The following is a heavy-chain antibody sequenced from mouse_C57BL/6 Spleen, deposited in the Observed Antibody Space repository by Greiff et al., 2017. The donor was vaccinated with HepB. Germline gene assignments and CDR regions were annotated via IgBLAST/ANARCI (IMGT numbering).Heavy chain of an antibody. CDR3: ARKEGD. J-gene: IGHJ3*01. CDR2: ISSGSSTI. V-gene: IGHV5-17*01. Sequence: EVKLVESGGGLVKPGGSLKLSCAASGFTFSDYGMHWVRQAPEKGLEWVAYISSGSSTIYYADTVKGRFTISRDNAKNTLFLQMTSLRSEDTAMYYCARKEGDWGQGTLVTVSA. CDR1: GFTFSDYG.